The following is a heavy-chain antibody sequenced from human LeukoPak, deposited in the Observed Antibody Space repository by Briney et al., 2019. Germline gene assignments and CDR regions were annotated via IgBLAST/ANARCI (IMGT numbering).Heavy chain of an antibody. V-gene: IGHV3-64*01. J-gene: IGHJ4*02. CDR1: GFTFSSYA. Sequence: GGSLRLSCAASGFTFSSYAMHWVRRAPGKGLEYVSAISSNGGSTYYANSVKGRFTISRDNSKNTLYPQMGSLRAEDMAVYYCARSVTMRTNYFDYWGQGTLVTVSS. CDR3: ARSVTMRTNYFDY. D-gene: IGHD3-22*01. CDR2: ISSNGGST.